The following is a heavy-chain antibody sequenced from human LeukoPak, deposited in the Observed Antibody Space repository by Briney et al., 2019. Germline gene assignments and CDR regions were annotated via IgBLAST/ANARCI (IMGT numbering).Heavy chain of an antibody. CDR3: AKLTGWFEDY. CDR1: GFTFSNYD. V-gene: IGHV3-23*01. D-gene: IGHD3-10*01. Sequence: PGGSLRLSCAASGFTFSNYDMTWVRQAPGKGLEWVSVISGSGSYTNYADSVKGRFTISRDNSRNTLYLQMNSLRAEDTAVYYCAKLTGWFEDYWGQGALVTVSS. J-gene: IGHJ4*02. CDR2: ISGSGSYT.